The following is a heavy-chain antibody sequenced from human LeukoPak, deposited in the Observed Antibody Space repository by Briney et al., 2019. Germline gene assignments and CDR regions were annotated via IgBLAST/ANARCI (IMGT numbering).Heavy chain of an antibody. J-gene: IGHJ5*02. D-gene: IGHD3-3*01. CDR3: ARDRIPYYDFWSGRIANWFDP. CDR1: GGSISSSSYY. Sequence: SETLSLTCTVSGGSISSSSYYWGWIRQPPGKGLEWIGSIYYSGSTYYNPSLKSRVTISVDTSKNQFSLKLSSVTAADTAVYYCARDRIPYYDFWSGRIANWFDPWGQGTLVTVSS. V-gene: IGHV4-39*07. CDR2: IYYSGST.